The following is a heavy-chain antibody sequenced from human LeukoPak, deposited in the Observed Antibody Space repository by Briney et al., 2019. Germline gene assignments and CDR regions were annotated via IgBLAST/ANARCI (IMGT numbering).Heavy chain of an antibody. CDR1: GGSIRSSSYY. V-gene: IGHV4-39*01. CDR3: MRPSADHGDYENTLDY. J-gene: IGHJ4*02. D-gene: IGHD4-17*01. CDR2: IYYSGST. Sequence: SETLSLTCTVSGGSIRSSSYYWGWIRQPPGKGLEWIGSIYYSGSTYYNPSLRSRVTISIDTSKNQLYLKLTSVTAADTAVYYCMRPSADHGDYENTLDYWGQGTLVTVSS.